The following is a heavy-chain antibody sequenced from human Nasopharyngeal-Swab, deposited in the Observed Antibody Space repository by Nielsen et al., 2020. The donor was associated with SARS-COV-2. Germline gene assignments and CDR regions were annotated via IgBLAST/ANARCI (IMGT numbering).Heavy chain of an antibody. CDR1: GGSINSSSYY. V-gene: IGHV4-39*07. CDR2: IYYSGST. CDR3: AISGWYYAFDI. Sequence: SETLSLTCTVSGGSINSSSYYWGWIRQPPGKGLEWIGSIYYSGSTYYNPSLESRVTTSVDTSKNQFSLKLSSVTAADTAVYYCAISGWYYAFDIWGQGTMVTVSS. D-gene: IGHD6-19*01. J-gene: IGHJ3*02.